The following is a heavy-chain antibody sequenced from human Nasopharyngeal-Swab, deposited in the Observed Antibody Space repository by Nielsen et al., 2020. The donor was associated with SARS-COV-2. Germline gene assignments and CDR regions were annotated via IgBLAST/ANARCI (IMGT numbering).Heavy chain of an antibody. CDR2: INPNSGGT. J-gene: IGHJ6*02. D-gene: IGHD2-21*01. V-gene: IGHV1-2*06. CDR1: RYTFTGYY. CDR3: ASSLYCGGDCYYGMDV. Sequence: ASVKVSCEASRYTFTGYYMHWVRQAPGQGLEWMGRINPNSGGTNYAQKFQGRVTMTRDTSISTAYMELSRLRSDDTAVYYCASSLYCGGDCYYGMDVWGQGTTVTVSS.